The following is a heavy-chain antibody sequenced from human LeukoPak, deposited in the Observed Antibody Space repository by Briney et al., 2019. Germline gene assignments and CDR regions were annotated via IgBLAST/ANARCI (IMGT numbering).Heavy chain of an antibody. CDR2: ISSSSSYI. CDR3: ARGLATFPLPNY. D-gene: IGHD3-16*01. Sequence: GGSLRLSCAASGFTFSSYSMNWVRQAPGKGLVWVSSISSSSSYIYYADSAKGRFTISRDNAKNSLYLQMNSLGAEDTAVYYCARGLATFPLPNYWGQGTLVTVSS. J-gene: IGHJ4*02. V-gene: IGHV3-21*01. CDR1: GFTFSSYS.